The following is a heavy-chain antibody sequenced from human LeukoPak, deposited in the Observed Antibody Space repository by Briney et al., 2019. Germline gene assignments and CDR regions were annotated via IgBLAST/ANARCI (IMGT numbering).Heavy chain of an antibody. CDR2: IYSGGSR. Sequence: PGGSLRLSCAASGFTVSNKYMSWVRQAPGRGLEWVSVIYSGGSRYYADSVKGRFSISRDKSKNTLYLQMNSLRTQDTARYYCAREMYCSGGSCYGDAFDIWGQGTMVTVSS. CDR1: GFTVSNKY. CDR3: AREMYCSGGSCYGDAFDI. J-gene: IGHJ3*02. V-gene: IGHV3-66*01. D-gene: IGHD2-15*01.